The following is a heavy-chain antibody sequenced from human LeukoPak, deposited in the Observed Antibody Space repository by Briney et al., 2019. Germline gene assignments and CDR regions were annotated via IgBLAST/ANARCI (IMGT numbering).Heavy chain of an antibody. CDR2: INPNSGGT. J-gene: IGHJ4*02. CDR1: GYTFTGYY. Sequence: ASVKVSCKASGYTFTGYYMHWVRQAPGQGLELMGWINPNSGGTNYAQKFQGRVTLTGDASINTAYMELSRLRSDDTAVYYCARISRLWELLPEAYYFNYWGQGTLVTISS. D-gene: IGHD1-26*01. V-gene: IGHV1-2*02. CDR3: ARISRLWELLPEAYYFNY.